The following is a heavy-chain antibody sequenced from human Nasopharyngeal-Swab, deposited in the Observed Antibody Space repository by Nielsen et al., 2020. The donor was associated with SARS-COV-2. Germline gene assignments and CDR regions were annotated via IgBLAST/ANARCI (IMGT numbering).Heavy chain of an antibody. V-gene: IGHV4-39*06. J-gene: IGHJ4*02. CDR2: IYYSGST. Sequence: WIRQPPGKGLEWIGSIYYSGSTYYNPSLKSRDTKSVDTSKNQFTLKLSSVTAADTAVYYCARDGRNGYCSSTSCYFVYYFDYWGQGTLVTVSS. D-gene: IGHD2-2*01. CDR3: ARDGRNGYCSSTSCYFVYYFDY.